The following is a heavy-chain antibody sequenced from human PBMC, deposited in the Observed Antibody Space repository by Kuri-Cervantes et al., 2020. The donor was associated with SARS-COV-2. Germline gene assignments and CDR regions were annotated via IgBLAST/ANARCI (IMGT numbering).Heavy chain of an antibody. CDR3: ARGITMVRGVIDY. CDR2: IRYDGSNK. D-gene: IGHD3-10*01. V-gene: IGHV3-30*02. Sequence: GEPLKISCAASGFTFSSYGMHWVRQAPGKGLEWVAFIRYDGSNKYYADSVKGRFTISRDNSKNTLYLQMNSLRAEDTAVYYCARGITMVRGVIDYWGQGTLVTVSS. J-gene: IGHJ4*02. CDR1: GFTFSSYG.